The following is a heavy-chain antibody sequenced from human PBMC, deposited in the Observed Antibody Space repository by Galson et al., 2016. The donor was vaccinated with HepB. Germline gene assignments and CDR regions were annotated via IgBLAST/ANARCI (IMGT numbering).Heavy chain of an antibody. CDR3: AKDHGGYSGFDY. V-gene: IGHV3-43*01. CDR1: GFTFGTYT. J-gene: IGHJ4*02. CDR2: ITRYRANA. D-gene: IGHD4-23*01. Sequence: SLRLSCAASGFTFGTYTMHWIRQAPGEGLQWVSLITRYRANAYYADSVTGRFTISRDNRKNSLYLQMNRLRTEDTALYYCAKDHGGYSGFDYWGQGTLVTVSS.